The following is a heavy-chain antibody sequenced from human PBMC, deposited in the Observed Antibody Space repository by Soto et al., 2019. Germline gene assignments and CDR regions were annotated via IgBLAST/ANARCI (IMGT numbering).Heavy chain of an antibody. CDR3: ATSIAAAEDYFDY. V-gene: IGHV4-59*01. CDR1: GGSISSYY. D-gene: IGHD6-13*01. Sequence: SETLSLTCTVSGGSISSYYWSWIRQPPGKGLEWIGYIYYSGSTNYNPSPKSRATISVDTSKNQFSLKLSSVTAADTAVYYCATSIAAAEDYFDYWGQGTLVTVSS. CDR2: IYYSGST. J-gene: IGHJ4*02.